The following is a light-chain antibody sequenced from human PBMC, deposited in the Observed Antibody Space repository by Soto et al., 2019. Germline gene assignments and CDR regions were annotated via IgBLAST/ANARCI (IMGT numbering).Light chain of an antibody. CDR3: LQDYTYPWT. Sequence: AIQMTQSPSSLSASVGDRVTITCRASQGIRNDLGWYQQKPGKAPKVLIYGAATLQRGVPSRFSGSGSGTDFTLTISSLQPEDFGTYYCLQDYTYPWTFGQGTKVEIK. CDR1: QGIRND. J-gene: IGKJ1*01. V-gene: IGKV1-6*01. CDR2: GAA.